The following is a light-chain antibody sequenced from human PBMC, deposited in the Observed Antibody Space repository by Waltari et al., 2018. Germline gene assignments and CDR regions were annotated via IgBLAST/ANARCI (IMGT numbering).Light chain of an antibody. CDR3: QVWDGNSDHAV. Sequence: SYVLTQPPSVSVAPGQTARIPCGGKNIGGKRVHWYQQMPGQAPILVVSAESDRPSGIPERFSGSNSGNTATLTISRVEAGDEADYYCQVWDGNSDHAVFGGGTQLTVL. V-gene: IGLV3-21*02. J-gene: IGLJ7*01. CDR1: NIGGKR. CDR2: AES.